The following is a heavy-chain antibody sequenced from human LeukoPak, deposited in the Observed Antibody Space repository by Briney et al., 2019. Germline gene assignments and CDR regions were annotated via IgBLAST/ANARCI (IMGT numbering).Heavy chain of an antibody. V-gene: IGHV4-59*01. D-gene: IGHD1-26*01. J-gene: IGHJ6*03. Sequence: SETLSLTCTVSGGSISSYYWSWIRQPPGKGLEWIGYIYYSGSTNYNPSLKSRVTISVDTSKNQFPLKLSSVTAADTAVYYCARSPIGSPFYYYYYMDVWGKGTTVTVSS. CDR1: GGSISSYY. CDR2: IYYSGST. CDR3: ARSPIGSPFYYYYYMDV.